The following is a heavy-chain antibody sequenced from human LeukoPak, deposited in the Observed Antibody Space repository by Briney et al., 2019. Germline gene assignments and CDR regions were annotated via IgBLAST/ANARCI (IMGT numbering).Heavy chain of an antibody. J-gene: IGHJ2*01. CDR2: ISSSSSYI. Sequence: GGSLRLSCAASGFTFSSYSMNWVRQAPGKGLEWVSSISSSSSYIYYADSVKGRFTISRDNAKNSLYLQMNSLRAEDTAVYYCVRGREYYDFWSGSLAIYWYFDLWGRGTLVTVSS. D-gene: IGHD3-3*01. CDR1: GFTFSSYS. CDR3: VRGREYYDFWSGSLAIYWYFDL. V-gene: IGHV3-21*01.